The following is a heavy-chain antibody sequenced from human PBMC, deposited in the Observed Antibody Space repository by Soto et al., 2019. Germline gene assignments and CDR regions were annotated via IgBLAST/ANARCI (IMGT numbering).Heavy chain of an antibody. D-gene: IGHD3-22*01. Sequence: EVQLLESGGGLVQPGGSLRLSCAASGFTFSSYAMSWVRQAPGKGLEWVSAISGSGGSTYYADSVKGRFTISRDNSKNTLYLQMNSLRAEDTAVYYCAKVAYYYDSNGYYNFDSWGQGTLVTVSS. CDR3: AKVAYYYDSNGYYNFDS. CDR2: ISGSGGST. J-gene: IGHJ4*02. CDR1: GFTFSSYA. V-gene: IGHV3-23*01.